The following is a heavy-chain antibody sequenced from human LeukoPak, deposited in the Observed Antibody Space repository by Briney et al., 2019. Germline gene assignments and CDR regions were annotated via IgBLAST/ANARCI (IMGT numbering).Heavy chain of an antibody. CDR3: AILSSPRWFDP. J-gene: IGHJ5*02. V-gene: IGHV1-46*01. Sequence: GASVKVSCKASGYTFTSYYMHWVRQAPGQGLEWMGIINPSGGSTSYAQKFQGRVTMTRDTSTSTVYMELSSLRSEDTAVYYCAILSSPRWFDPWGQGTLVTVSS. D-gene: IGHD6-13*01. CDR1: GYTFTSYY. CDR2: INPSGGST.